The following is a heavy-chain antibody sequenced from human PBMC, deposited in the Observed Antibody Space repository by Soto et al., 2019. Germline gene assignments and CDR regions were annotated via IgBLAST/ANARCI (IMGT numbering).Heavy chain of an antibody. CDR3: ARRKAAAGNWFDP. CDR2: IYPGDSDT. Sequence: GESLKISCKGSGYSFTSYWIGWVRQMPGKGLEWMGIIYPGDSDTRYNPSFQGQVTISADKSISTAYLQWSSLKASDTAMYYCARRKAAAGNWFDPWGQGTLVTVSS. J-gene: IGHJ5*02. V-gene: IGHV5-51*01. CDR1: GYSFTSYW. D-gene: IGHD6-13*01.